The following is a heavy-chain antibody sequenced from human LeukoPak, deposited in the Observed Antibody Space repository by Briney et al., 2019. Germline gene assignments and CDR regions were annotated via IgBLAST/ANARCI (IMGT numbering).Heavy chain of an antibody. CDR3: ARQYSSSWYALGYLDY. J-gene: IGHJ4*02. V-gene: IGHV3-7*01. CDR2: IKQDGSDK. Sequence: AGGSLRLSCAASGFTFSSYWMSWVRQAPGKGLEWVANIKQDGSDKYYVDSMKGRFTISRDNAKNSLYLQMNSLRADDTALYYCARQYSSSWYALGYLDYWGQRTLVTVSS. CDR1: GFTFSSYW. D-gene: IGHD6-13*01.